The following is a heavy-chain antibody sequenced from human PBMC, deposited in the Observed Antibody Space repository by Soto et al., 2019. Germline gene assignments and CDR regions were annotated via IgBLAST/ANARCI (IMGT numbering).Heavy chain of an antibody. V-gene: IGHV1-18*04. D-gene: IGHD6-19*01. CDR1: GYTFTSYG. J-gene: IGHJ6*02. Sequence: ASVKVSCKASGYTFTSYGISWVRQAPGQGLEWMGWISAYNGNTNYAQKLQGRVTVTTDTSTSTAYMELRSLRSDDTAVYYCARRAQPSSGWYRYYYYYGMDVWRQGTTATVSS. CDR3: ARRAQPSSGWYRYYYYYGMDV. CDR2: ISAYNGNT.